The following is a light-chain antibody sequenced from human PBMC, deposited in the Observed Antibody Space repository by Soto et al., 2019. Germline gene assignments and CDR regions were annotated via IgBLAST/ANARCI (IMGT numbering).Light chain of an antibody. CDR2: SAS. Sequence: IQMTQSPSSLSASVGDRVTITCRASQGIRNDLGWYQQKPGKAPKLLIHSASTLQSGVPSRFSGSGSGTDFTLTISSLQPEDVASYYCQKYDSAPTFGPGTKV. J-gene: IGKJ1*01. CDR1: QGIRND. V-gene: IGKV1-27*01. CDR3: QKYDSAPT.